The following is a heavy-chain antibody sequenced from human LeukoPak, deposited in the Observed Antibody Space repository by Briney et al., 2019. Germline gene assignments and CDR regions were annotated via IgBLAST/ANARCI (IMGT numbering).Heavy chain of an antibody. CDR3: ARVADSSFDAFDI. J-gene: IGHJ3*02. CDR1: GFTFSSYS. CDR2: ISSSSSYI. V-gene: IGHV3-21*01. Sequence: GGSLRLSCAASGFTFSSYSMNWVRQAPGKGLEWVSSISSSSSYIYYADSVKGRFTISRDNAKNSLYLQMNSLRAEDTAVYYCARVADSSFDAFDIWGQGTMVTVSS. D-gene: IGHD6-19*01.